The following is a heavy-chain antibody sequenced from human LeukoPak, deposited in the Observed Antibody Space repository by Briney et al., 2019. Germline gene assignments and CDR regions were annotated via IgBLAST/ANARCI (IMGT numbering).Heavy chain of an antibody. CDR3: ARSQSTFLLYYYDSSGFLIKD. CDR1: GFTFSSYA. V-gene: IGHV3-30-3*01. D-gene: IGHD3-22*01. J-gene: IGHJ4*02. Sequence: PGGSLRLSCAASGFTFSSYAMSWVRQAPGKGLEWVAVISDDGNNDYYADSVQGRFTISRDNSKNTLYLQMSSLRAEDTAMYYCARSQSTFLLYYYDSSGFLIKDWGQGTLLTVSS. CDR2: ISDDGNND.